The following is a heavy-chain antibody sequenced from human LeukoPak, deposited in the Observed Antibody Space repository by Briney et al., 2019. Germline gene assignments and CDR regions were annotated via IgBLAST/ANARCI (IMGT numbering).Heavy chain of an antibody. CDR3: ARHRYCSGGSCTTNSSEDAFDI. CDR2: IYAGDSET. V-gene: IGHV5-51*01. D-gene: IGHD2-15*01. CDR1: GYSFSDFW. Sequence: GESLKISCKGSGYSFSDFWIGWVRQMPGRGLEWVGFIYAGDSETRYSPSFQGQVTISADKSISTAYLQWSSLKASDTAMYYCARHRYCSGGSCTTNSSEDAFDIWGQGTMVTVSS. J-gene: IGHJ3*02.